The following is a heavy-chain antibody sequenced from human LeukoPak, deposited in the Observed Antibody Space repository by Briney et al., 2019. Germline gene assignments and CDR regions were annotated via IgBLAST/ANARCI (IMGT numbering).Heavy chain of an antibody. D-gene: IGHD3-22*01. CDR3: ARVLRDISGYYDY. V-gene: IGHV3-64*01. CDR2: ISIDGGDT. Sequence: PGGSLRLSCAASGFRFSSYAMHWVRQAPGKGLEYVSAISIDGGDTFYASSVKGRFTISRDNSKSTLYLQMGSLRAEDMAVYYCARVLRDISGYYDYRGQGTLVTVSS. J-gene: IGHJ4*02. CDR1: GFRFSSYA.